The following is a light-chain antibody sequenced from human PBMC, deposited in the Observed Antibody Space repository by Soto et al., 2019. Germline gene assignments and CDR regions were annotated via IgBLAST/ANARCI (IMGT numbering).Light chain of an antibody. CDR3: QQYGSSLPLT. CDR2: GGS. V-gene: IGKV3-20*01. J-gene: IGKJ5*01. CDR1: HSASSSY. Sequence: EIVLTQSPGTLSLSPGERATLSCRASHSASSSYLAWYQQKPGQAPRLLIYGGSSRATGIPDGFSGSGSGTDFTLTISRLEPEDFAVYYCQQYGSSLPLTFGQGTRLEIK.